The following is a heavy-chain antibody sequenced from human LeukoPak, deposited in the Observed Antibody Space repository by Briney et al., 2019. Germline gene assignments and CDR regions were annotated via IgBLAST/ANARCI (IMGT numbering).Heavy chain of an antibody. D-gene: IGHD4-17*01. CDR3: ARDRDGDYYFDY. Sequence: SETLSLTCTVSGGSISSGGYYWSWIRQHPGKGLEWIGYIYYSGSTYYNPSLKSRVTISVDTSKNQFSLKLSSVTAADMAVYYCARDRDGDYYFDYWGQGTLVTVSS. CDR2: IYYSGST. J-gene: IGHJ4*02. V-gene: IGHV4-31*03. CDR1: GGSISSGGYY.